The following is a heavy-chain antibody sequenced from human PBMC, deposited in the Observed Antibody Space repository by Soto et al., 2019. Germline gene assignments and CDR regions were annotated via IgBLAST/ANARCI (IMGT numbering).Heavy chain of an antibody. J-gene: IGHJ5*02. CDR2: ISSSSSTI. Sequence: EVQLVESGGGLVQPGGSLRLSFEASGFTFSSYSMNWVRQAPGKGLEWVSYISSSSSTIYYADSVKGRFTISRDNAKNSLYLQMNSLRAEDTAVYYCARHPERIAEIGWFDPWGQGTLVTVSS. V-gene: IGHV3-48*01. CDR3: ARHPERIAEIGWFDP. CDR1: GFTFSSYS. D-gene: IGHD6-13*01.